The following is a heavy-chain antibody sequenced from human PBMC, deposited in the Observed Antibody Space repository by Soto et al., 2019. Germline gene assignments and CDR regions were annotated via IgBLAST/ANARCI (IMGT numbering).Heavy chain of an antibody. CDR1: GCTFSSYE. Sequence: GGSLRLSCAASGCTFSSYEMNWVRQAPGKGLEWVSYISSSGSTIYYADSVKGRFTISRDNAKNSLYLQMNSLRAEDTAVYYCARGITGTTPYFDYWGQGTPVTVSS. CDR2: ISSSGSTI. V-gene: IGHV3-48*03. J-gene: IGHJ4*02. CDR3: ARGITGTTPYFDY. D-gene: IGHD1-20*01.